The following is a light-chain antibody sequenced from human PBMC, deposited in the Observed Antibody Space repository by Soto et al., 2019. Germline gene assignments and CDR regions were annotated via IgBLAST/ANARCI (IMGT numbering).Light chain of an antibody. V-gene: IGKV3-15*01. CDR2: DTS. J-gene: IGKJ1*01. Sequence: EIVVTQSPATLSVSPGERVTLSGRASQSVSSSLAWYQQRPGQAPRLLIYDTSTRAPGIAARFSGSGSGTEFTLTISSLQSEDVAVYYCQQYVHWPPGTFGQGTTVEIK. CDR1: QSVSSS. CDR3: QQYVHWPPGT.